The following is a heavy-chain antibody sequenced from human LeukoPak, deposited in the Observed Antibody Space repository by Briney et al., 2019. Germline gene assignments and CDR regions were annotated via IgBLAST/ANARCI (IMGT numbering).Heavy chain of an antibody. V-gene: IGHV1-2*02. CDR3: ARDPICYDSSGYLNWFDP. CDR1: GYTFTGYY. Sequence: ASVKVSCKASGYTFTGYYMHWVRQAPGQGLEWMGWINPNSGGTNYAQKFQGRVTMTRDTSISTAYMELSRLRSDDTAVYYCARDPICYDSSGYLNWFDPWGQGTLVTVSS. J-gene: IGHJ5*02. D-gene: IGHD3-22*01. CDR2: INPNSGGT.